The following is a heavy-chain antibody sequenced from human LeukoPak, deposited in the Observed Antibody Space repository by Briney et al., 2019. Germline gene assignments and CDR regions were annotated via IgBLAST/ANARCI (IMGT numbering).Heavy chain of an antibody. Sequence: ASVKVSCKASGGTFSSYAISWVRQAPGQGLEWMGGIIPIFGTANYAQKFQGRVTITADKSTSTAYMELSSLRSEDTAVYYCARDRTSESGDYESWGTWGQGTLVTVSS. D-gene: IGHD4-17*01. CDR2: IIPIFGTA. CDR3: ARDRTSESGDYESWGT. J-gene: IGHJ5*02. CDR1: GGTFSSYA. V-gene: IGHV1-69*06.